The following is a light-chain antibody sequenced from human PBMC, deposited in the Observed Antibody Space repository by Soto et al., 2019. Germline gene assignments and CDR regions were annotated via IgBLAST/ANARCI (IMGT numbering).Light chain of an antibody. Sequence: EKVMTQSPATVSVSPGERATLSCRASQNVKTRLAWYQQKPGQAPRLLIFDAFTRATGIPARFSGSASGTDFTLTISSLQSEDSAVYYCQQYDEWPLTFGGGTKVEIK. V-gene: IGKV3-15*01. CDR1: QNVKTR. J-gene: IGKJ4*01. CDR3: QQYDEWPLT. CDR2: DAF.